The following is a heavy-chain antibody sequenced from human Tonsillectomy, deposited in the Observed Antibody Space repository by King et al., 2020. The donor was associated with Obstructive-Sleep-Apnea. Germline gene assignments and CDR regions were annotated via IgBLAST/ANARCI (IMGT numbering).Heavy chain of an antibody. CDR2: ISYDGSNK. V-gene: IGHV3-30*18. CDR3: AKDVFYGPGNPVYSYGLDV. J-gene: IGHJ6*02. D-gene: IGHD3-10*01. Sequence: VQLVESGGGVVHPGRSLRLSCAASGFTFRSYGMHWVRQAPGKGLEWVAVISYDGSNKYYADSVKGRFTISRDNSKNTLYLQMNSLRAEDTAVYSCAKDVFYGPGNPVYSYGLDVWAQGTTVPVSS. CDR1: GFTFRSYG.